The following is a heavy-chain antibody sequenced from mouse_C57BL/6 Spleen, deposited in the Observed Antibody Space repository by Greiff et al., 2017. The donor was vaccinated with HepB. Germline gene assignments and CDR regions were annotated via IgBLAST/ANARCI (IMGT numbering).Heavy chain of an antibody. J-gene: IGHJ2*01. Sequence: VKLQQPGAELVRPGSSVKLSCKASGYTFTSYWMHWVKQRPIQGLEWIGNIDPSDSETHYNQKFKDKATLTVDKSSSTAYMQLSSLTSEDSAVYYCARIIYYDYDDDYFDYWGQGTTLTVSS. D-gene: IGHD2-4*01. CDR1: GYTFTSYW. CDR2: IDPSDSET. CDR3: ARIIYYDYDDDYFDY. V-gene: IGHV1-52*01.